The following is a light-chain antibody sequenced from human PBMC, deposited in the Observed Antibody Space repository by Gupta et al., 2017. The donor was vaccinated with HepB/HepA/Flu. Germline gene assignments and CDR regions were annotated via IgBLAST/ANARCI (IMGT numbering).Light chain of an antibody. CDR2: NDS. V-gene: IGLV3-21*04. CDR3: QVWDSSNDSAV. Sequence: SSVVTLPPSVSVAPGKTASITCGGNNIGTKGVHWYQQKPGQAPVMVIYNDSDRPSGIPERFSGSNSGSTATLTISRVEAGDEAEYYCQVWDSSNDSAVFGGGTKLTVL. CDR1: NIGTKG. J-gene: IGLJ2*01.